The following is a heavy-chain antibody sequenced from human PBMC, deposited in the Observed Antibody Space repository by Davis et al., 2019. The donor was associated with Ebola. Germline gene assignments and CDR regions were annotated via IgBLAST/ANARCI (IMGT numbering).Heavy chain of an antibody. V-gene: IGHV3-48*03. J-gene: IGHJ6*02. Sequence: GGSLRLSCAASGFTFSSYEMNWVRQAPGKGLEWVSYISSSGSTIYYADSVKGRFTISRDNAKNSLYLQMNSLRAEDTAVYYCAREGSMVRGVIIDHYYGMDVWGQGTTVTVSS. CDR3: AREGSMVRGVIIDHYYGMDV. CDR1: GFTFSSYE. D-gene: IGHD3-10*01. CDR2: ISSSGSTI.